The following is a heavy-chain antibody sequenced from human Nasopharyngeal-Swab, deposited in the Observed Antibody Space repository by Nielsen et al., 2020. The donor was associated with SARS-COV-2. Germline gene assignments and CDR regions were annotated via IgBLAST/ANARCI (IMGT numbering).Heavy chain of an antibody. CDR3: ATSPPILAGGWFDP. J-gene: IGHJ5*02. D-gene: IGHD3-3*01. CDR2: FDPEDGET. CDR1: SYTLSELS. V-gene: IGHV1-24*01. Sequence: ASVKVTCKVASYTLSELSMHWVRQAPGKGLEWMGGFDPEDGETIYAQKFQGRVTMTEDTSTDTAYMELSSLRSEDTAVYYCATSPPILAGGWFDPWGQGTLVTVSS.